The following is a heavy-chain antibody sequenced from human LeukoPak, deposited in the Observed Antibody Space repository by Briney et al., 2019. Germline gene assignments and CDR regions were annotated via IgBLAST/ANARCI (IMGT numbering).Heavy chain of an antibody. CDR3: ARGDYYFDY. D-gene: IGHD3/OR15-3a*01. J-gene: IGHJ4*02. CDR1: GGSVSSGSYY. V-gene: IGHV4-61*01. Sequence: SETLSPTCTVSGGSVSSGSYYWNWVRQPPGKGLEWIGYIYYSGTTNYNPSLKSRLTISVDTSKSQFSLKLSSVTAADTAVYYWARGDYYFDYWGQGTLVTVSS. CDR2: IYYSGTT.